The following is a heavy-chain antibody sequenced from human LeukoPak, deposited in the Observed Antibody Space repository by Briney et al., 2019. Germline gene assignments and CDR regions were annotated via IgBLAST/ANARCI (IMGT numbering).Heavy chain of an antibody. CDR3: ARNPGYCSSTSCYRNNWFDP. CDR1: GYTFTSYD. Sequence: GASVTVSFTASGYTFTSYDINWVRQATGQGLEWMGWMNPNSGNTGYAQKFQGRVTMTRNTAISTAYMELSSLRSEDTAVYYCARNPGYCSSTSCYRNNWFDPWGQGTLVTVSS. V-gene: IGHV1-8*02. J-gene: IGHJ5*02. CDR2: MNPNSGNT. D-gene: IGHD2-2*01.